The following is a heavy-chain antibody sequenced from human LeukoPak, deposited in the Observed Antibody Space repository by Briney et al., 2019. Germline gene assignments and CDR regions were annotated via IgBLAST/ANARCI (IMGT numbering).Heavy chain of an antibody. Sequence: HPGGSLRLSCAASGFTFSSYGMHWVRQAPGKGLEWVAVISYDGSNKYYADSVKGRFTISRDNSKNTLYLQMNSLRAEDTAVYYCAKDLRKITMVQGVIVYYYYGMDVWGQGTTVTVSS. D-gene: IGHD3-10*01. V-gene: IGHV3-30*18. J-gene: IGHJ6*02. CDR3: AKDLRKITMVQGVIVYYYYGMDV. CDR2: ISYDGSNK. CDR1: GFTFSSYG.